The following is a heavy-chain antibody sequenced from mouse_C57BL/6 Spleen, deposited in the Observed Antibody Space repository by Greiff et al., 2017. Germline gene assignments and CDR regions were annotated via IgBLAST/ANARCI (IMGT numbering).Heavy chain of an antibody. D-gene: IGHD2-1*01. CDR1: GFTFSDYY. V-gene: IGHV5-12*01. J-gene: IGHJ2*01. Sequence: EVQRVESGRGLVQPGGSLKLSCAASGFTFSDYYMYWVRQTPEKRLEWVAYISNGGGSTYYPDTVKGRFTISRDNAKNTLYLQMSRLKSEDTAMYYCARQGDYGNYGVYFDYWGQGTTLTVSS. CDR3: ARQGDYGNYGVYFDY. CDR2: ISNGGGST.